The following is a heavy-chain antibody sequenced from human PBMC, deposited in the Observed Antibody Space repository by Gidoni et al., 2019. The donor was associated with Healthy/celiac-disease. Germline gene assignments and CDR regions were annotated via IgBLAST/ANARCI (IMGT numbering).Heavy chain of an antibody. D-gene: IGHD2-15*01. Sequence: QVQLVQSGAEVKKPGASVKVSCKVSGYTLPELSMHWVRQAPGKGLEWMGGFDPEDGETIYAQKFQGRVTMTEDTSTDTAYMELSSLRSEDTAVYYCATDVGYCSGGSCASPEFYYYYYGMDVWGQGTTVTVSS. CDR2: FDPEDGET. V-gene: IGHV1-24*01. J-gene: IGHJ6*02. CDR1: GYTLPELS. CDR3: ATDVGYCSGGSCASPEFYYYYYGMDV.